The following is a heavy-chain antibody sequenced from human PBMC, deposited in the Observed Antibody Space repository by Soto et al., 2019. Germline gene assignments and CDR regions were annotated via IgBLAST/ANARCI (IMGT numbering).Heavy chain of an antibody. CDR2: MYYRGST. CDR1: GGSISNGGHY. D-gene: IGHD6-13*01. Sequence: KPSETLSLTCTVSGGSISNGGHYWSWIRQFPGKGLEWIGYMYYRGSTYYNPSLKSRVSISADTSKNQFSLKLSSVTAADTAVYYCARDRGIAGLSYYYYGMDVWGQGTTVTVSS. J-gene: IGHJ6*02. CDR3: ARDRGIAGLSYYYYGMDV. V-gene: IGHV4-31*03.